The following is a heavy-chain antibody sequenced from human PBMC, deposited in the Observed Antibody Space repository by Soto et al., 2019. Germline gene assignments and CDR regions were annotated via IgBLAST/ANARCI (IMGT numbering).Heavy chain of an antibody. D-gene: IGHD6-19*01. CDR3: AGGSGWFSPDY. Sequence: GGSLRLSCAAPGFIFSDSWMHWVRQAPGKGLMWVSRVKSDGSDTRYADSVKGRFTISRDNAKNTLYLQMNSLRAEDTAVYYCAGGSGWFSPDYWGQGTLVTVSS. J-gene: IGHJ4*02. CDR2: VKSDGSDT. CDR1: GFIFSDSW. V-gene: IGHV3-74*01.